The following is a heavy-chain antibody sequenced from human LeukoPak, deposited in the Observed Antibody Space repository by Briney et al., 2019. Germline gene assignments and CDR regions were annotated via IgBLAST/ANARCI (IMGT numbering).Heavy chain of an antibody. CDR1: GYTLTVLS. D-gene: IGHD1-20*01. J-gene: IGHJ4*02. Sequence: GASVKVSCKVSGYTLTVLSMHWVRQAPGKGLEWMGGFDPEDGETIYAQKFQGRVTMTEDTSTDTAYMELSSLRSEDTAVYYCATVHSYNWNDAYYFDYWGQGTLVTVSS. CDR2: FDPEDGET. V-gene: IGHV1-24*01. CDR3: ATVHSYNWNDAYYFDY.